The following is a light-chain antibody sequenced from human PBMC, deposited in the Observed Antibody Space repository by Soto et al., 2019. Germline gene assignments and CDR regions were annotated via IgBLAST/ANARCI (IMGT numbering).Light chain of an antibody. CDR1: NNDVGGHMY. J-gene: IGLJ2*01. Sequence: QSVLTQPASVSGSPGQSITISCTGTNNDVGGHMYVSWYQHQGGKVPKLIIYEIDNRPSGVSDRFSGSKSGNTASLTISGLQAEDEAAYYCSAYRRGIIVFGGGTKVTVL. CDR2: EID. V-gene: IGLV2-14*01. CDR3: SAYRRGIIV.